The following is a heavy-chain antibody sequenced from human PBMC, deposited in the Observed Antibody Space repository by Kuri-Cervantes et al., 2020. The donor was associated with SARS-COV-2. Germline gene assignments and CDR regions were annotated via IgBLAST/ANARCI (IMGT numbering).Heavy chain of an antibody. D-gene: IGHD6-13*01. CDR1: GYTFSGYY. Sequence: GGSLRLSCKASGYTFSGYYIHWVRQAPGQGLEWMGWISAYNGNTNYAQKLQGRVTMTTDTSTSTAYMELRSLRSDDTAVYYGARGHTSSSWDNWFDPWGQGTLVTVSS. J-gene: IGHJ5*02. V-gene: IGHV1-18*04. CDR3: ARGHTSSSWDNWFDP. CDR2: ISAYNGNT.